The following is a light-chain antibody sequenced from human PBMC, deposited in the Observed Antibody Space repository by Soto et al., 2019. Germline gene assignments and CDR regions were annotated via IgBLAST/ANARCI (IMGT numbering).Light chain of an antibody. Sequence: QSVLTQPAPVTWTHGPSITISCTGTSSDAGGYNYVSWYQQHPGKAPKLMIDEVSNRPSGVSNRFSGSKSGNTASLTISGLQAEDEADYYCSSYTSSSTLEVFGTGTKATVL. V-gene: IGLV2-14*01. J-gene: IGLJ1*01. CDR2: EVS. CDR3: SSYTSSSTLEV. CDR1: SSDAGGYNY.